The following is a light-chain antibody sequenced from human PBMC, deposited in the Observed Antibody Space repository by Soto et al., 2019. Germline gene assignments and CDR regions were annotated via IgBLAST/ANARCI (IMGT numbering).Light chain of an antibody. CDR3: HQYDDGPYT. Sequence: ELVLTQSPATLSVSPGERATLSCRASQGVGSTLAWYQQEPGRAPRLLIYDASTRAAGIPARFSGDGSGTEFTLTISGLQSDDFAVYYCHQYDDGPYTFGQGTKVEI. CDR1: QGVGST. J-gene: IGKJ2*01. V-gene: IGKV3-15*01. CDR2: DAS.